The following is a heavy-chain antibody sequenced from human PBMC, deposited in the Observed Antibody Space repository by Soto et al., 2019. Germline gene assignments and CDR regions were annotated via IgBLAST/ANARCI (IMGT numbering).Heavy chain of an antibody. J-gene: IGHJ6*03. CDR3: ARDGRFFGVAKYYYYYMAV. Sequence: ASVKVSCKASGYTFTSYGISWGRQAPGQRIEWMGWISAYNGNTNYAQKLQGRGTMTTDTSTSTAYMELRSLRSDDTAVHYCARDGRFFGVAKYYYYYMAVWGKGTTVTVSS. CDR1: GYTFTSYG. CDR2: ISAYNGNT. V-gene: IGHV1-18*01. D-gene: IGHD3-3*01.